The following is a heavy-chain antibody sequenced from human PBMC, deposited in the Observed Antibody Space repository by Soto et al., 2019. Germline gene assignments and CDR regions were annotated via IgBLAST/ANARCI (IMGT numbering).Heavy chain of an antibody. CDR2: IYYSGST. V-gene: IGHV4-59*01. CDR1: GGSISSYY. J-gene: IGHJ4*02. CDR3: ARRYGGNFDF. D-gene: IGHD1-26*01. Sequence: PSETLSLTCTVSGGSISSYYLSWIRQHPGKGLEWIGYIYYSGSTNYNPSLKSRVTISVDTSKNQFSLKLSSVTAADTAVYYCARRYGGNFDFWGQGTLVTVSS.